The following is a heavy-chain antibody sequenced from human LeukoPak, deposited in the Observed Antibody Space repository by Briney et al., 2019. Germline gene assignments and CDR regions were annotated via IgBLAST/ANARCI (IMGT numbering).Heavy chain of an antibody. V-gene: IGHV3-23*01. D-gene: IGHD6-19*01. CDR2: ISGSGGSI. CDR1: GFTFSSYA. J-gene: IGHJ4*02. CDR3: AKDAVAGTSDCFDY. Sequence: PAGGSLRLSCAASGFTFSSYAMSWVRQAPGKGLEWVSAISGSGGSIYYADSVKGRFTISRDNSKNTLYLQMNSLRAEDTAVYYCAKDAVAGTSDCFDYWGQGTLVTVSS.